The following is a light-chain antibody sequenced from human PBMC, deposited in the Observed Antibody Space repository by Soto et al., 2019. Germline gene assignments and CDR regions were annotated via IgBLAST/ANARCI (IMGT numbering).Light chain of an antibody. CDR3: SSYTSTSTVL. Sequence: QSVLTQPASVSGSPGQSITISCTGTSSDVGGYNFVSWYQQYPGKAPKLMIYEVSDRPSGVSNRFSASKSGSTASLTISGLQAEDEAYYYCSSYTSTSTVLFGGGTKATVL. CDR2: EVS. J-gene: IGLJ3*02. V-gene: IGLV2-14*01. CDR1: SSDVGGYNF.